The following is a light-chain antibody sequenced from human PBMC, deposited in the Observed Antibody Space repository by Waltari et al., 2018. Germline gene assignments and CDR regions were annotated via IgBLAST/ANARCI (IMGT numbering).Light chain of an antibody. CDR1: QDIGND. CDR3: LQDYNYPYT. Sequence: AIHMTQFPSSLSASIGDRVTITCRASQDIGNDLAWHQQKPGKAPELLISAASGLQSGVPSRFSGSGSGTDFTLTINSLQPEDFATYYCLQDYNYPYTFGQGTKLEIK. J-gene: IGKJ2*01. V-gene: IGKV1-6*01. CDR2: AAS.